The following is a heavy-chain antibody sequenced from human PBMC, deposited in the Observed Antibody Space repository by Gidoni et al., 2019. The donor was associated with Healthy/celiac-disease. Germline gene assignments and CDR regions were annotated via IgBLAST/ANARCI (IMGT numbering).Heavy chain of an antibody. CDR3: ARDQGSGWNHDAFDI. CDR1: GGSISSYS. J-gene: IGHJ3*02. CDR2: VYYSGRP. V-gene: IGHV4-59*01. D-gene: IGHD6-19*01. Sequence: QVQLQESGPGLVKPSETLSLTFTISGGSISSYSWSWIRQPPGKGLEWIGYVYYSGRPKYNPSHKSRVTISVDTSNNQFSLKLSSVTAADTAVDYCARDQGSGWNHDAFDIWGQGTMVTVSS.